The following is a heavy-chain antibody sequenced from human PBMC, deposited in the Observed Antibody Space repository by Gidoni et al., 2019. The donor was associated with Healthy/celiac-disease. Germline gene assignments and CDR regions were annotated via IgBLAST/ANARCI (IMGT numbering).Heavy chain of an antibody. V-gene: IGHV3-23*01. D-gene: IGHD3-22*01. CDR1: GGTCRSDA. J-gene: IGHJ4*02. Sequence: EVQLLESGGGLVQPGGSLRLSCAACGGTCRSDAMRWVRQAPGKGLEWVSAISGSGGSTYYADSVKGRFTISRDNSKNTLYLQMNSLRAEDTAVYYCAKYPPYYYDSSGYYGYFDYWGQGTLVTVSS. CDR2: ISGSGGST. CDR3: AKYPPYYYDSSGYYGYFDY.